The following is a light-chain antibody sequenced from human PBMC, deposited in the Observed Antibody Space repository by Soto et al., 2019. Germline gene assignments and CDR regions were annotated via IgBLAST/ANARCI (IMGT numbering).Light chain of an antibody. Sequence: EIVLTQSPGTLSLSPGERATLSCRASQSVSSGYLAWYRQKPGQAPRLLIYGASTRATGIPDRFSGSGSGTDFTLTISRLEPEDFAVYYCQHYSSSLWTFGQGTKVEIK. CDR2: GAS. V-gene: IGKV3-20*01. CDR3: QHYSSSLWT. J-gene: IGKJ1*01. CDR1: QSVSSGY.